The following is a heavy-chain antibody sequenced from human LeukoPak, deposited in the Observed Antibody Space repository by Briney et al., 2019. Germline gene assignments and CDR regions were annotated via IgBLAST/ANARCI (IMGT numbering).Heavy chain of an antibody. J-gene: IGHJ6*03. CDR2: IIAVFGTA. V-gene: IGHV1-69*13. Sequence: SVKVSCKASGYTFTSYGITWVRQAPGQGLEWMGGIIAVFGTANYAQKFQGRVTITADESTSTAYMELSSLRSEDTAVYYCARGPQYYYYYMDVWGKGTTVTVSS. CDR3: ARGPQYYYYYMDV. CDR1: GYTFTSYG.